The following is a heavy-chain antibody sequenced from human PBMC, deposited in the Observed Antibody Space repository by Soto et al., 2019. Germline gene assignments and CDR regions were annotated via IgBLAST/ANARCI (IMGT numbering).Heavy chain of an antibody. D-gene: IGHD1-26*01. Sequence: ASVKVSCKASGYTFTSYYMHWVRQAPGQGLEWMGIINPSGGSTSYAQKFQGRVTMTRDTSTSTVYMELSSLRSEDTAVYYCARDPRARKRSSYFDYWGQGTLVTVSS. CDR3: ARDPRARKRSSYFDY. CDR1: GYTFTSYY. CDR2: INPSGGST. V-gene: IGHV1-46*01. J-gene: IGHJ4*02.